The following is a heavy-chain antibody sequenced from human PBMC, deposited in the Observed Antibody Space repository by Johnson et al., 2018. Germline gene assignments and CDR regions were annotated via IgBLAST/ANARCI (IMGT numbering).Heavy chain of an antibody. CDR2: ISYDGSNK. V-gene: IGHV3-30*03. J-gene: IGHJ1*01. CDR1: GFTFSAYG. D-gene: IGHD6-13*01. Sequence: QVQLVESGGGVVQPGRSLRLSCAASGFTFSAYGMHWVRQAPGKGLEWVAVISYDGSNKYYADSVKGRFPISRYNSKNTLYLQRNSLGAEDTAVYYCARDRPGIAAAGPAEYFQHWGQGTLVTVSS. CDR3: ARDRPGIAAAGPAEYFQH.